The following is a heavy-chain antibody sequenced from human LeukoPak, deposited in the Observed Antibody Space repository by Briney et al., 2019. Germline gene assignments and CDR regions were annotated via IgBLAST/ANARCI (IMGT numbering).Heavy chain of an antibody. D-gene: IGHD3-3*01. J-gene: IGHJ4*02. V-gene: IGHV1-18*01. Sequence: ASVKVSCKASGYTFRDFGISWVRQAPGQGLEWMGWITTYNGNTNYIQKLQGRGTMTTDTSTSTAYMELRSLRSDDTAVYYCARGPYYDSWSGAGYWGQGTLVTVSS. CDR1: GYTFRDFG. CDR2: ITTYNGNT. CDR3: ARGPYYDSWSGAGY.